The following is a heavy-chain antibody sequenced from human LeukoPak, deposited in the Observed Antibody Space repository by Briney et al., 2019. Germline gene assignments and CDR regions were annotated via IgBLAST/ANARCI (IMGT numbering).Heavy chain of an antibody. V-gene: IGHV1-3*01. Sequence: ASVKVSCKASGYTFTSYAIHWVRQAPGQRLEWMGRISAGNGNTKYSQNFQGRVTFISNTSATTAFMELSSLRSDDTAVYYCARVVAVALRAFDYWGQGTLVTVSS. CDR3: ARVVAVALRAFDY. J-gene: IGHJ4*02. CDR2: ISAGNGNT. CDR1: GYTFTSYA. D-gene: IGHD6-19*01.